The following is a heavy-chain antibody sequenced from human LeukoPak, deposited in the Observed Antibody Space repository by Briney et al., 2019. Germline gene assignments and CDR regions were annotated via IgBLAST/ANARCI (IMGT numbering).Heavy chain of an antibody. J-gene: IGHJ4*02. CDR2: IYPGDSDT. Sequence: ESLKISCKGSGYTFTTSWIGWVRQMPGKGLEWMGIIYPGDSDTRYSPSFEGQVTISAGKSISTAYLQWSSLKASDTAMYYCARARYCSGGNCYAEYWGQGTLVTVSS. CDR1: GYTFTTSW. CDR3: ARARYCSGGNCYAEY. V-gene: IGHV5-51*01. D-gene: IGHD2-15*01.